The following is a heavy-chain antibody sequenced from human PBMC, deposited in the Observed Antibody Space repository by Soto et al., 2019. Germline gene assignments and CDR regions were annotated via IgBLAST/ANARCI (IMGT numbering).Heavy chain of an antibody. J-gene: IGHJ4*02. CDR1: GGTFSSYA. CDR3: AIVYCGGGCYNSAHFDY. D-gene: IGHD2-21*02. CDR2: IIPIFGTA. V-gene: IGHV1-69*13. Sequence: SVKVSCKASGGTFSSYAISWVRQAPGQGLEWMGGIIPIFGTANYAQKFQGRVTITADESTSTAYMELSSLRSEDTAVYYCAIVYCGGGCYNSAHFDYWGQGTLVTVSS.